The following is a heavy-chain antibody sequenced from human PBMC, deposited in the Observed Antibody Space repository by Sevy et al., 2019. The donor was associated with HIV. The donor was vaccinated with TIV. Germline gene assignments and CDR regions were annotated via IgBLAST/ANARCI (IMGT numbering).Heavy chain of an antibody. Sequence: GESLKISCAASGFTFSSYSMNWVRQAPGKGLEWVSSISSSSSYIYYADSVKGRFTISRDNAKNSLYLQMNSLRAEDTAVYYCARVPRSSGWAYYFDYWGQRTLVTVSS. CDR2: ISSSSSYI. V-gene: IGHV3-21*01. CDR1: GFTFSSYS. CDR3: ARVPRSSGWAYYFDY. D-gene: IGHD6-19*01. J-gene: IGHJ4*02.